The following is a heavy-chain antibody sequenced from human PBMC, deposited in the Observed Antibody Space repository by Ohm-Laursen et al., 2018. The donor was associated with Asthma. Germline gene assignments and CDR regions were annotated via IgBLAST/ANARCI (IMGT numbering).Heavy chain of an antibody. CDR2: IDGSGGRT. V-gene: IGHV3-23*01. J-gene: IGHJ6*02. D-gene: IGHD3-3*01. Sequence: SLRLSCSASGFTFNKHHMTWVRQAPGKGMEWVSAIDGSGGRTYYADSVKGRFTISRDNSKNTLYLQMNSLRAEDTAVYYCAKRITIFGVVTNYYYGMDVWGQGTTVTVSS. CDR3: AKRITIFGVVTNYYYGMDV. CDR1: GFTFNKHH.